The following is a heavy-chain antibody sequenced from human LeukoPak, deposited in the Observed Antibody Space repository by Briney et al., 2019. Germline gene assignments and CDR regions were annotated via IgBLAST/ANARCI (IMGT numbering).Heavy chain of an antibody. CDR2: ISHDGSNK. CDR3: ARDRGWLPEILDAFDI. CDR1: VFTFSSYS. V-gene: IGHV3-30-3*01. Sequence: PGRSLRLSCTASVFTFSSYSMHWVRQAPGKGLEWVAVISHDGSNKYYADSVKGRFTISRDNSKNTLYLQMNSLRAEDTAVYYCARDRGWLPEILDAFDIWGQGTMVTVSS. J-gene: IGHJ3*02. D-gene: IGHD5-24*01.